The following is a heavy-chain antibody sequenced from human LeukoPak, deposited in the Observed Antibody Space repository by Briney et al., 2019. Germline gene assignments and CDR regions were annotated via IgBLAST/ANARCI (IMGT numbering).Heavy chain of an antibody. D-gene: IGHD6-13*01. CDR3: ARRVCGSNGMDV. V-gene: IGHV4-59*08. Sequence: SETLSLTCIVSGGSISNYYWTWIRQPPGKGLEWIGYIYYSGSTNSNPSLKSRVTMSVDTSKNQFSLKLNSVTAADTAVYYCARRVCGSNGMDVWGQGTTVTVSS. CDR1: GGSISNYY. CDR2: IYYSGST. J-gene: IGHJ6*02.